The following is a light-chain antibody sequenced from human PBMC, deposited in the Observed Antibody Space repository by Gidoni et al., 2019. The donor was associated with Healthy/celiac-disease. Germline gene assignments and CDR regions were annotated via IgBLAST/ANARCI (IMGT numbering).Light chain of an antibody. CDR3: QQNNSYSPWT. J-gene: IGKJ1*01. CDR1: QSISSW. Sequence: DIQMTHSPSTLSASVGDRVTLTCRASQSISSWLAWYQQKPGKAPKLLNYQASSLESGVPSRFSGSGSGTEFTLTISSLQPDDFATYYCQQNNSYSPWTFGQGTKVEIK. V-gene: IGKV1-5*03. CDR2: QAS.